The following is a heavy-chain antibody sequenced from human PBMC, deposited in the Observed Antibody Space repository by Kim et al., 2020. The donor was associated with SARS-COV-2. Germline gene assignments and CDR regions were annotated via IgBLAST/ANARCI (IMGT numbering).Heavy chain of an antibody. CDR3: ARDGMITFGGVIATSPDY. CDR2: IIPIFGTA. D-gene: IGHD3-16*02. CDR1: GGTFSSYA. J-gene: IGHJ4*02. Sequence: SVKVSCKASGGTFSSYAISWVRQAPGQGLEWMGGIIPIFGTANYAQKFQGRVTITADESTSTAYMELSSLRSEDTAVYYCARDGMITFGGVIATSPDYWGQGTLVTVSS. V-gene: IGHV1-69*13.